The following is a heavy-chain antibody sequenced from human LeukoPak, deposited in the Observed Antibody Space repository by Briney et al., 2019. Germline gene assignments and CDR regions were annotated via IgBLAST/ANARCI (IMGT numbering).Heavy chain of an antibody. CDR3: TRARDIVVVPARNDY. CDR1: GFTFGDYA. D-gene: IGHD2-2*01. J-gene: IGHJ4*02. Sequence: GGSLRFSCTASGFTFGDYAMSWFRQAPGKGLEWVGFIRSKAYGGTTEYAASVKGRFTISRDDSKSIAYLQMNSLKTEDTAVYYCTRARDIVVVPARNDYWGQGTLVTVSS. V-gene: IGHV3-49*03. CDR2: IRSKAYGGTT.